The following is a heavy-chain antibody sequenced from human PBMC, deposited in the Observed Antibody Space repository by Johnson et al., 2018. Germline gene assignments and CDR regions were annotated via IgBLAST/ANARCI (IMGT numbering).Heavy chain of an antibody. CDR1: GFTFDDYA. CDR2: ISWNSGSI. J-gene: IGHJ6*03. CDR3: AKDSTHYYYYMDV. D-gene: IGHD2-15*01. Sequence: VQLVQSGGGVVQPGRSLRLSCAASGFTFDDYAMHWVRQAPGKGLEWVSGISWNSGSIGYADSVKGRLTISRDNAKNSLYLQMNSLRAEDTACLYCAKDSTHYYYYMDVWGKGTTVTVSS. V-gene: IGHV3-9*01.